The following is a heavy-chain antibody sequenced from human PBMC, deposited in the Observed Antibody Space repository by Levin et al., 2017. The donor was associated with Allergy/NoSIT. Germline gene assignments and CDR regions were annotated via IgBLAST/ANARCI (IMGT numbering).Heavy chain of an antibody. D-gene: IGHD3-10*01. CDR3: ASDLGSGSREAYFDY. V-gene: IGHV3-30-3*01. J-gene: IGHJ4*02. Sequence: GGSLRLSCAASGFTFSNYALHWVRQAPGKGLEWLAVISYVGYNKYYADSVKGRFTISRDNSKNTLYLQMNSLRAEDTAIYYCASDLGSGSREAYFDYWGQGTLVTVSS. CDR1: GFTFSNYA. CDR2: ISYVGYNK.